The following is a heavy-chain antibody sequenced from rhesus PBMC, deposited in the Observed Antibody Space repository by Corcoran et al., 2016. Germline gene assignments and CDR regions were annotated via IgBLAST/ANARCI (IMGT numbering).Heavy chain of an antibody. CDR2: ISGSSGST. V-gene: IGHV4-165*01. D-gene: IGHD4-23*01. Sequence: QVQLQESGPGLVKPSETLSLTCAVSGGPFSGYYWGWIRQPPGKGLEWIGYISGSSGSTDYNPSLKSRVTISTDTSKNQFSLKLSSVTAADTAVYYCARCEYSKFDYWGQGVLVTVSS. CDR1: GGPFSGYY. J-gene: IGHJ4*01. CDR3: ARCEYSKFDY.